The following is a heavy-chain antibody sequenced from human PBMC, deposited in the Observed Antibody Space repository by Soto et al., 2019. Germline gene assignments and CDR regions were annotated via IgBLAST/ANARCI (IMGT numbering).Heavy chain of an antibody. CDR3: ANVPSYGDYDPYDY. J-gene: IGHJ4*02. D-gene: IGHD4-17*01. V-gene: IGHV3-23*01. CDR2: ISGSGGST. Sequence: GGSLRLSCAASGFTFSSYAMSWVRQAPGKGLEWVSAISGSGGSTYYADSVKGRFTISRDNSKNTLYLQMNSLRAEDTAVYYCANVPSYGDYDPYDYWGQGTLVTVSS. CDR1: GFTFSSYA.